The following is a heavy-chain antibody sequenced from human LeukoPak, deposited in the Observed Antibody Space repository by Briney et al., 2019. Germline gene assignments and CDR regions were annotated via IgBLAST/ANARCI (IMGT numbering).Heavy chain of an antibody. CDR3: AKEADILTGYWDY. CDR2: ISDSGGST. J-gene: IGHJ4*02. D-gene: IGHD3-9*01. CDR1: GFTFSNYV. Sequence: PGGSLRLSCAASGFTFSNYVMSWVRQAPGKGLEWVSAISDSGGSTYYADSVKGRFTISRDNSKNTLHLQMNSLRAEDTAVYYCAKEADILTGYWDYWGQGTLATVSS. V-gene: IGHV3-23*01.